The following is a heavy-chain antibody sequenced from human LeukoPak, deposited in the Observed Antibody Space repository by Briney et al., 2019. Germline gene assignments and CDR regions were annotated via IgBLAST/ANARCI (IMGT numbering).Heavy chain of an antibody. CDR1: GFTFSSYG. CDR2: ISSSSSYI. Sequence: PGRSLRLSCAASGFTFSSYGMNWVRQAPGKGLEWVSSISSSSSYIYYTDSVKGRFTISRDNAKNSLYLQMNSLRAEDTAVYYCARDRCSGGSCYSDFDYWGQGTLVTVSS. J-gene: IGHJ4*02. V-gene: IGHV3-21*01. D-gene: IGHD2-15*01. CDR3: ARDRCSGGSCYSDFDY.